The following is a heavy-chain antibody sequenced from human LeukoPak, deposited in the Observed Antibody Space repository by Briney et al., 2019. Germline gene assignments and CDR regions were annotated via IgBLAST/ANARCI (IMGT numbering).Heavy chain of an antibody. V-gene: IGHV4-59*01. Sequence: SETLSLTCTVSGGSISGYYWSWIRQPPGKGLEWIGYIYYSGSTNYNPSLKSRVTISVDTSKNKFSLKLSSVTAADTAVYYCARVGYSSSCYVVGAFDYWGRGTLVTVSS. CDR2: IYYSGST. CDR1: GGSISGYY. CDR3: ARVGYSSSCYVVGAFDY. J-gene: IGHJ4*02. D-gene: IGHD6-13*01.